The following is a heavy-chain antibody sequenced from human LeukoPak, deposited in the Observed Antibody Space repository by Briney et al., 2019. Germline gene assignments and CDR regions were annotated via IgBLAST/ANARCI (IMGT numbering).Heavy chain of an antibody. CDR3: ARQEGLSGSYPDYYSMDV. D-gene: IGHD1-26*01. J-gene: IGHJ6*02. Sequence: PSETLSLTCIVSGGSIRSNSSYWGWIRQPPGKGLEWIGNIYYSGSTYYNTSLKSRVIISVDTSQNQFSLKLSSVTAADTAVYYCARQEGLSGSYPDYYSMDVWGRGTTVTVSS. V-gene: IGHV4-39*01. CDR1: GGSIRSNSSY. CDR2: IYYSGST.